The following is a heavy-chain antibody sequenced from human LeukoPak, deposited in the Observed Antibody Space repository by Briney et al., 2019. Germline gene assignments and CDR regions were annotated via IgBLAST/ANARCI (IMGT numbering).Heavy chain of an antibody. D-gene: IGHD2-15*01. CDR1: GFTFSSYA. CDR3: ARVFEIPLGYCSGGSCSRPAFDI. Sequence: GGSLRLSCAASGFTFSSYAMSWVRQAPGKGLEWVSTISGSGSSTYYADSVKGRFTISRDNSKNTLYLQMNSLRAEDTAVYYCARVFEIPLGYCSGGSCSRPAFDIWGQGTMVTVSS. J-gene: IGHJ3*02. V-gene: IGHV3-23*01. CDR2: ISGSGSST.